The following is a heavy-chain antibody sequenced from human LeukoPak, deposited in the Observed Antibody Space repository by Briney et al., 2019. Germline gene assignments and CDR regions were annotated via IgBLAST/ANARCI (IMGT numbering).Heavy chain of an antibody. D-gene: IGHD6-13*01. CDR2: ISSSSYI. V-gene: IGHV3-69-1*01. J-gene: IGHJ4*02. CDR3: ASRSIAAAGAFDY. Sequence: GGSLRLSCAASGFTVSSNYMSWVRQAPGKGLEWVSSISSSSYIYYADSVKGRFTISRDNAKNSLYLQMNSLRAEDTAVYYCASRSIAAAGAFDYWGQGTLVTVSS. CDR1: GFTVSSNY.